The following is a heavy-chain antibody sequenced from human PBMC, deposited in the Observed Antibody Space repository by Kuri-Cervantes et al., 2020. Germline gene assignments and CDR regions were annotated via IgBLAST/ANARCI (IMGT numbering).Heavy chain of an antibody. CDR1: GFIFSSLW. CDR2: VKGDGNT. D-gene: IGHD2-15*01. CDR3: ARDRGGGWFDP. J-gene: IGHJ5*02. Sequence: GESLKISCEASGFIFSSLWMHWVRQVPGKGLVWVARVKGDGNTVYADFVRGRFTISRENAKNSLYLQMNSLRAGDTAVYYCARDRGGGWFDPWGQGTLVTVSS. V-gene: IGHV3-74*01.